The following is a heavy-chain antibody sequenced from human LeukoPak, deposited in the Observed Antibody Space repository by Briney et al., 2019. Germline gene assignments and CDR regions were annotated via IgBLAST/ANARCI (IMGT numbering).Heavy chain of an antibody. J-gene: IGHJ3*02. Sequence: ASVKVSCKASGYTFTSYYMHWVRQAPGQGLEWMGIISPSGGSTSYAQKFQGRVTMTRDMSTSTVYMELSSLRSEDTAVYYCASRGYCSGGSCYSEGIDAFDIWGQGTMVTVSS. CDR2: ISPSGGST. CDR1: GYTFTSYY. V-gene: IGHV1-46*01. CDR3: ASRGYCSGGSCYSEGIDAFDI. D-gene: IGHD2-15*01.